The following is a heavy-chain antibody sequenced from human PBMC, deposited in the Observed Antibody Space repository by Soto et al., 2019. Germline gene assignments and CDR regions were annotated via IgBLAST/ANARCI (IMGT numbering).Heavy chain of an antibody. D-gene: IGHD6-19*01. V-gene: IGHV3-23*01. CDR3: AKDHLFSGWTSGGYFDY. J-gene: IGHJ4*02. Sequence: PGGSLRLSCEASGFTFSSYAMSWVRQAPGKGLEWVSVISGSVGTTYYADSVKGRFTISRDNSKNTLYLQMNNLRAEDTAVYYCAKDHLFSGWTSGGYFDYWGQGALVTGSS. CDR2: ISGSVGTT. CDR1: GFTFSSYA.